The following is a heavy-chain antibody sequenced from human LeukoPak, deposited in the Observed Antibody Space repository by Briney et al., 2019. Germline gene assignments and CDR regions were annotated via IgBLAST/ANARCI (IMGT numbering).Heavy chain of an antibody. CDR2: ISSSSTYI. J-gene: IGHJ4*02. CDR1: GFPFRSFS. Sequence: PGGSLRLSCVASGFPFRSFSMNWVRQAPGKGLEWVSSISSSSTYIYYADSVKGRFTISRDNAKNSLYLQMNSLRVEDTAVYYCTTVANGYYYYWGQGTLVTVSS. V-gene: IGHV3-21*01. CDR3: TTVANGYYYY. D-gene: IGHD3-22*01.